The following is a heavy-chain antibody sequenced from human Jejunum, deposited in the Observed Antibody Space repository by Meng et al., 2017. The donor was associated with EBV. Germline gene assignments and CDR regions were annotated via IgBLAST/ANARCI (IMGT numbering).Heavy chain of an antibody. CDR2: MNPNSGNT. D-gene: IGHD5-18*01. CDR3: ARGASYGSALP. J-gene: IGHJ5*02. CDR1: GYTFTSYD. Sequence: HGQLVQSGDDVYRPGAYVKASCKASGYTFTSYDINLVRQATGQGLEWMGWMNPNSGNTGYAQKFQGRVTMTRNTSISTAYMELSSLRSEDTSVYYCARGASYGSALPWGQGTLVTVSS. V-gene: IGHV1-8*01.